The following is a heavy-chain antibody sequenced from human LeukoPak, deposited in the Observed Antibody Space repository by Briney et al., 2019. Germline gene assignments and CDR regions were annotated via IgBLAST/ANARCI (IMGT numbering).Heavy chain of an antibody. J-gene: IGHJ5*02. CDR1: GGTFSSYA. CDR3: ARAGLELRDSSWFDP. Sequence: GASVKVSCKASGGTFSSYAISWVRQAPGQGLEWMGGIIPIFGTANYAQKFQGRVTITADESTSTAYMELSSLRSEDTAVYYCARAGLELRDSSWFDPWGQGTLVTVSS. V-gene: IGHV1-69*13. CDR2: IIPIFGTA. D-gene: IGHD1-7*01.